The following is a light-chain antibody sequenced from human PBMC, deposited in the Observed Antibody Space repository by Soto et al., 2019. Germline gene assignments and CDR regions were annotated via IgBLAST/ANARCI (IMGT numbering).Light chain of an antibody. CDR1: QSVSSGF. J-gene: IGKJ1*01. CDR3: HQYGSSPAT. CDR2: DAS. V-gene: IGKV3-20*01. Sequence: EIVLTQSPGTLSLSPGERATLSCRASQSVSSGFLAWYQLKPGQAPRLLIFDASSRATGIPDRFSGSGSGTDFTLTISRLEPEDFAIYYCHQYGSSPATFGQGTPVEIK.